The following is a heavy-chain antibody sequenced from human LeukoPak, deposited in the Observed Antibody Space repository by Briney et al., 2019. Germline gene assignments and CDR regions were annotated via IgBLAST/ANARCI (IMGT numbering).Heavy chain of an antibody. D-gene: IGHD3-10*01. J-gene: IGHJ6*02. CDR2: IYSGGST. Sequence: GGSLRLSCAVSGFTVSSNYMSWVRQAPGKGLEWVSVIYSGGSTYYADSVKGRFTISRDNSKNTLYLQMNSLRAEDTAVYYCARDDLYGSGYYYGMDVWGQGTTVTVSS. CDR1: GFTVSSNY. CDR3: ARDDLYGSGYYYGMDV. V-gene: IGHV3-66*01.